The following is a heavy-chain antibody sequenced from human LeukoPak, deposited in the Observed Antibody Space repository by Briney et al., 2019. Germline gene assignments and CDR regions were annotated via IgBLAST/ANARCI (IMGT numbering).Heavy chain of an antibody. J-gene: IGHJ3*02. V-gene: IGHV3-66*01. CDR1: GFAFSSYD. Sequence: GGSLRLSCAASGFAFSSYDMHWVRQATGKGLEWVSVIYSGGSTYYADSVKGRFTISRDNSKNTLYLQMNSLRAEDTAVYYCAREGSLYCSSTSCYQDIWGQGTMVTVSS. CDR3: AREGSLYCSSTSCYQDI. D-gene: IGHD2-2*01. CDR2: IYSGGST.